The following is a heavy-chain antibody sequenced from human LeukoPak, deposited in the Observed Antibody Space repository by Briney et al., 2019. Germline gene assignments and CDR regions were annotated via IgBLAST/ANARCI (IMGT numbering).Heavy chain of an antibody. CDR3: ARDNDY. D-gene: IGHD1-14*01. V-gene: IGHV1-8*01. CDR2: MNPNSGNT. Sequence: ASVKVSCKASGYTFTNYDINWVRQATGQGLEWMGWMNPNSGNTGYAQKLQGRVTMTTDTSTSTAYMELRSLRSDDTAVYYCARDNDYWGQGTLVTVSS. CDR1: GYTFTNYD. J-gene: IGHJ4*02.